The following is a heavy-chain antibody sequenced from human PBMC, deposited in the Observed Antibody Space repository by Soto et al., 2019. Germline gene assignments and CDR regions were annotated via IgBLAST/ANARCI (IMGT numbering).Heavy chain of an antibody. CDR2: IYSTGST. CDR3: ARPSLSYYYHGLDV. D-gene: IGHD3-16*01. V-gene: IGHV4-4*02. J-gene: IGHJ6*02. CDR1: GGSVNSENW. Sequence: SETLSLTCAVSGGSVNSENWWTWLRQSPGKGLEWIGDIYSTGSTNYSPSLKSRVTILMDKSRNQFSLILASVIAADTAVYYCARPSLSYYYHGLDVWGQGITVTVSS.